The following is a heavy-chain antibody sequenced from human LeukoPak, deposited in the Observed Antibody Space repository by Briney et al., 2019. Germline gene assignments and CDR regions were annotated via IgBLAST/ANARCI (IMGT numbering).Heavy chain of an antibody. D-gene: IGHD2-15*01. CDR2: ISTSGDFP. V-gene: IGHV3-23*01. CDR3: AGCSGGSCYSRGKYGVDV. J-gene: IGHJ6*02. CDR1: GFTFSSYA. Sequence: GGSLRLSCATSGFTFSSYAMNWVRQAPGKGLECVSFISTSGDFPYYAASVKGRFTVSRDNSKNTLYLQMNSLRADDTAVYYCAGCSGGSCYSRGKYGVDVWGQGTTVIVSS.